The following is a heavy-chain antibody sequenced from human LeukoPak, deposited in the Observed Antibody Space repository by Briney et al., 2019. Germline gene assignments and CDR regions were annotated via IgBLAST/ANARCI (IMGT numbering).Heavy chain of an antibody. CDR2: INSAGSST. V-gene: IGHV3-74*01. Sequence: PGGSLRLSCAGSGFTFSSYWMHWLRQAPGKGLVWVSRINSAGSSTTYADSVKGRFTISRDNAKNTLYLQMNSLTVEDTAVYYCARDLDNGDYGYWGQGTLVTVSS. J-gene: IGHJ4*02. D-gene: IGHD4-17*01. CDR1: GFTFSSYW. CDR3: ARDLDNGDYGY.